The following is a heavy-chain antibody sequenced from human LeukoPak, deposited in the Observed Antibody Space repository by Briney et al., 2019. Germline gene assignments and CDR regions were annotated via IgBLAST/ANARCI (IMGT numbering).Heavy chain of an antibody. J-gene: IGHJ4*02. CDR3: ARDQTPYY. CDR1: GFTFSSYS. V-gene: IGHV3-7*01. Sequence: PGGSLRLSCAASGFTFSSYSMNWVRKAPEKGLEWVANIKQDGSEKYYVDSVKGRFTISRDNAKNSLYLQMNSLRAEDTAVYYCARDQTPYYWAQGTLVTVSS. CDR2: IKQDGSEK.